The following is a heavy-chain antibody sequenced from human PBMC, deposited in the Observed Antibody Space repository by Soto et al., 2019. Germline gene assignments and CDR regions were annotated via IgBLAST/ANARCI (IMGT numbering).Heavy chain of an antibody. Sequence: QVQLVQSGAEVKKPGASVKISCEASGYSFTSQYVHWVRQAPGQGLEWMGIINPNGGSTTYAQKFQGRATSARDTATSTGYMEHGSLTSEDTAVYFGAKEQGHRPGGGGTEPLDIWGQGTMVTVAS. CDR3: AKEQGHRPGGGGTEPLDI. V-gene: IGHV1-46*01. D-gene: IGHD3-16*01. CDR1: GYSFTSQY. J-gene: IGHJ3*02. CDR2: INPNGGST.